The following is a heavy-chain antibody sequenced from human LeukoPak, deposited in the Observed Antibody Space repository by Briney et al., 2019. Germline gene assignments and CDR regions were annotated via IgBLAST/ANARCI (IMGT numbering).Heavy chain of an antibody. V-gene: IGHV1-24*01. CDR3: ATPLRGYDPPYFDY. D-gene: IGHD5-12*01. J-gene: IGHJ4*02. CDR1: GYTLTELS. CDR2: FDPEGGET. Sequence: ASVKVSCKVSGYTLTELSMHWVRQAPGKGLEWMGGFDPEGGETIYAQKFQGRVTMTEDTSTDTAYMELSSLRSEDTAVYYCATPLRGYDPPYFDYWGQGTLVTVSS.